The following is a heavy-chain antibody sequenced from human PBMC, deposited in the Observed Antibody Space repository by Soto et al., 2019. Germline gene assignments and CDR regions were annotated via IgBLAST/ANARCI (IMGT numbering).Heavy chain of an antibody. V-gene: IGHV3-23*01. CDR2: ISVGGGRT. CDR1: GFTFSSYA. D-gene: IGHD4-4*01. Sequence: EVQLLESGGALVQPGGSLRLSCAASGFTFSSYAMNWVRQAPGRGLEWVSAISVGGGRTYYADSVKGQFTISRDNSQNPLYLKMSSLRAADTTVYYGAKDGMGSNGPYLFDYCGQGTLLTVSS. J-gene: IGHJ4*02. CDR3: AKDGMGSNGPYLFDY.